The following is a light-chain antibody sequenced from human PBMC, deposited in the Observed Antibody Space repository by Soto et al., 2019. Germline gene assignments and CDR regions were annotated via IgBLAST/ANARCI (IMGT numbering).Light chain of an antibody. CDR3: SSYTTSSSYV. CDR1: SSDVGGYNY. J-gene: IGLJ1*01. V-gene: IGLV2-14*01. Sequence: QSVLTQPASVSGSPGQSITISCTGSSSDVGGYNYVSWYQQYPGKAPKLMIYEVGNRPSGVSNRFSGSKSGNTASLTISGLQAEDEADYYCSSYTTSSSYVFGTGTQLTVL. CDR2: EVG.